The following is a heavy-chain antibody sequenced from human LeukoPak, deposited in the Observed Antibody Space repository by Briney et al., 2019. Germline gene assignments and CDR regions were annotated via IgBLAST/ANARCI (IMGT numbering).Heavy chain of an antibody. Sequence: PSEPLSLTCTVSGGSISSGDYYWSWIRQPPGKDLEWIGYIYYSGSTYYNPSLKSRVTISVDTSKNQFSLKLSSVTAADTAVYYCAREYHRANWFDPWGQGTLVTVSS. CDR3: AREYHRANWFDP. J-gene: IGHJ5*02. CDR1: GGSISSGDYY. D-gene: IGHD2-2*01. CDR2: IYYSGST. V-gene: IGHV4-30-4*01.